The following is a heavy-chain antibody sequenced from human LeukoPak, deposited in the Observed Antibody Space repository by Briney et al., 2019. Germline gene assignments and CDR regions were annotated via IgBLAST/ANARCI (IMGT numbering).Heavy chain of an antibody. J-gene: IGHJ6*03. CDR1: GFTFDDYA. CDR2: ISWNSGSI. CDR3: ARGVGGSRTPKRGYYMDV. V-gene: IGHV3-9*01. D-gene: IGHD3-10*01. Sequence: PGGSLRLSCAASGFTFDDYAMHWVRQAPGKGLEWVSGISWNSGSIGYADSVKGRFTISRDNAKNSLYLQMNSLRAEDTAVYYCARGVGGSRTPKRGYYMDVWGKGTTVTVSS.